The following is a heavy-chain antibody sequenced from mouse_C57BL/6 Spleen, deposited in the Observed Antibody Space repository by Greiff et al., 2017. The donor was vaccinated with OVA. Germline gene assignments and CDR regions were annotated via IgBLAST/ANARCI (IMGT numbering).Heavy chain of an antibody. CDR1: GYTFTDYY. J-gene: IGHJ1*03. CDR2: INPNNGGT. V-gene: IGHV1-26*01. D-gene: IGHD1-1*01. CDR3: ARLDYGRNWYFDV. Sequence: EVQLQQSGPELVKPGASVKISCKASGYTFTDYYMNWVKQSPGKSLEWIGDINPNNGGTSYNQKFKGKATLTVDKSSSTAYMELRSLTSEDSAVYYCARLDYGRNWYFDVWGTGTTVTVSS.